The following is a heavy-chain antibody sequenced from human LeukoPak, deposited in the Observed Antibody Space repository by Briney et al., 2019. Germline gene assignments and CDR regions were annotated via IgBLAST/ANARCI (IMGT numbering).Heavy chain of an antibody. CDR3: TKDLAN. CDR2: ISAGGTET. CDR1: GFTFNSYT. J-gene: IGHJ4*01. V-gene: IGHV3-48*01. D-gene: IGHD3-16*01. Sequence: GGSLRLSCVASGFTFNSYTMNWVRQAPGKGPEWVSYISAGGTETYYADSVQGRFSISRDSVKNSLYLQMNNLRAEDTGVYYCTKDLANWGHGTRVTVST.